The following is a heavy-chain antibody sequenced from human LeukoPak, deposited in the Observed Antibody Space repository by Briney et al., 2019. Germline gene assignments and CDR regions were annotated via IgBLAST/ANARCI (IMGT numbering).Heavy chain of an antibody. CDR1: GFTFSNYC. CDR2: ISGSGDST. Sequence: GGSLRLSCAASGFTFSNYCVTWVRQAPGKALEWVSSISGSGDSTYYADSVKGRFTISRDNSKNTLYLQMNSLRVEDTAIYYCAKYGAPGWSGYLDCWGQGTLVTVSS. D-gene: IGHD4/OR15-4a*01. J-gene: IGHJ4*02. V-gene: IGHV3-23*01. CDR3: AKYGAPGWSGYLDC.